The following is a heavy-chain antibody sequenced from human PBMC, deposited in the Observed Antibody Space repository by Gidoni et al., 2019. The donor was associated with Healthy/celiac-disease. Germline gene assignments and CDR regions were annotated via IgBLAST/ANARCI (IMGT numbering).Heavy chain of an antibody. D-gene: IGHD6-13*01. Sequence: QVQLQQWGAGLLKPSETLSLTCAVYGGSFSGYYWSWIRQPPGKGLEWIGEINHSGSTNYNPSLKSRVTISVDTSKNQFSLKLSSVTAADTAVYYCARGRRQQLHRVPFGWFDPWGQGTLVTVSS. J-gene: IGHJ5*02. CDR3: ARGRRQQLHRVPFGWFDP. CDR2: INHSGST. CDR1: GGSFSGYY. V-gene: IGHV4-34*01.